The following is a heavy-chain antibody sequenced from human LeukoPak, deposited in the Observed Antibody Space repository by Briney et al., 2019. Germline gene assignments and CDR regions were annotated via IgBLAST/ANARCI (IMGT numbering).Heavy chain of an antibody. CDR1: GCTFSSYA. V-gene: IGHV1-69*04. J-gene: IGHJ6*02. CDR3: AREVQAQQLGGRSVPDYDMDV. D-gene: IGHD6-13*01. CDR2: IIPILGIA. Sequence: ASVKVSCKASGCTFSSYAISWVRQAPGRGLEWMGRIIPILGIANYAQKFQGRVTITADKSTSTAYMELSRLRSEDTAVYYCAREVQAQQLGGRSVPDYDMDVWGQGTTVTVSS.